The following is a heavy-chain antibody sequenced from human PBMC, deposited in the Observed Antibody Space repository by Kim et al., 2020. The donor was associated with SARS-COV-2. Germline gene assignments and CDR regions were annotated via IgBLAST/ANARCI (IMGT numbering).Heavy chain of an antibody. CDR3: TTAPAHFWSCYYTETIDY. J-gene: IGHJ4*02. Sequence: KGRLTISRHDAKNTMYLQMNSLKTEDTAVYYCTTAPAHFWSCYYTETIDYWGQGTLVTVSS. V-gene: IGHV3-15*01. D-gene: IGHD3-3*02.